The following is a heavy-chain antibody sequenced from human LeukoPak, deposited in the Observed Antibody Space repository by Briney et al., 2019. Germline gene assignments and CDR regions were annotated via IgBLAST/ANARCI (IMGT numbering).Heavy chain of an antibody. D-gene: IGHD3-9*01. V-gene: IGHV1-69*01. CDR3: ARLYDILTGYFDS. CDR2: IIPIFGTA. CDR1: GGTFSSYA. Sequence: ASVKGSCKASGGTFSSYAISWVRQAPGQGLEWMGGIIPIFGTANYAQKFQGRVTITADESTSTAYMELSSLRSEDTAVYYCARLYDILTGYFDSWGQGTLVTVSS. J-gene: IGHJ4*02.